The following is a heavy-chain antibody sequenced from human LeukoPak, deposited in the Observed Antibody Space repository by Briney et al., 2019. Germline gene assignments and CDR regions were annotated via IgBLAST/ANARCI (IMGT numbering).Heavy chain of an antibody. CDR2: IIPIFGTA. CDR1: GGTFISYA. J-gene: IGHJ4*02. Sequence: SVKVSCKASGGTFISYAISWVRQAPGQGLEWMGGIIPIFGTANYAQKFQGRVTITADESTSTAYMELSSLRSEDTAVYYCARGGPDRAYSSSYFDYWGQGTLVTVSS. D-gene: IGHD6-13*01. CDR3: ARGGPDRAYSSSYFDY. V-gene: IGHV1-69*13.